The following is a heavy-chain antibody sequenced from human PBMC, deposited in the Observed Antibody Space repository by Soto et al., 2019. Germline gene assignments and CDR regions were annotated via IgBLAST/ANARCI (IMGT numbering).Heavy chain of an antibody. J-gene: IGHJ4*02. CDR2: IYYSGST. D-gene: IGHD3-16*01. CDR1: GGSVSSGGYY. CDR3: ARHNYDSGSTNFDY. V-gene: IGHV4-31*03. Sequence: SETLSLTCTVSGGSVSSGGYYWSWIRQHPGKGLEWIGYIYYSGSTYYNPSLKSRVTISVDTSKNQFSLKLSSMTAADTAVYYCARHNYDSGSTNFDYWGQGTLVTVSS.